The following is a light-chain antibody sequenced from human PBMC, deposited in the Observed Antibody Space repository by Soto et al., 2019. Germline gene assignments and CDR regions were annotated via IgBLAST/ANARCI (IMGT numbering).Light chain of an antibody. V-gene: IGKV1-5*01. J-gene: IGKJ1*01. Sequence: DIQMTQSPSTLSASVGDRVTITCRASQSISNWLAWYQQKPGKAPKVLIYDASNLQSGVPSRFSGSGSGTEFTLTISSLQPDDFATYYCQQYDSYSWTFGQGTNVEIK. CDR3: QQYDSYSWT. CDR2: DAS. CDR1: QSISNW.